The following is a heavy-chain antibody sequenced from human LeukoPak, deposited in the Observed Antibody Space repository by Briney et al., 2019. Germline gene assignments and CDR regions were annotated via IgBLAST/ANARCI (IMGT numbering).Heavy chain of an antibody. J-gene: IGHJ4*02. Sequence: KPGGSLRLSCAASGFTFSDYYMSWIRQAPGKGLEWVSYISSSGSTIYYADSVKGRFIISRDNAKNTLYLQMNSLRAEDTAVYYCARYSSSWQQWFDYWGQGTLVTVSS. V-gene: IGHV3-11*04. CDR1: GFTFSDYY. CDR3: ARYSSSWQQWFDY. D-gene: IGHD6-13*01. CDR2: ISSSGSTI.